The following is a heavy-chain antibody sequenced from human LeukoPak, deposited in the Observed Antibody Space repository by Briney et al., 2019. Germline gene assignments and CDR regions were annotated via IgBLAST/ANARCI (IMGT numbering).Heavy chain of an antibody. J-gene: IGHJ3*02. CDR3: ARLNPVGAIAFDI. V-gene: IGHV4-59*08. D-gene: IGHD1-26*01. Sequence: PSETLSLTCTVSGGSISSYYWSWIRQPPGKGLEWIGYIYYSGSTNYNPSLKSRVTISVDTSKNQFSLKLSSVTAADTAVYYCARLNPVGAIAFDIWGQGIMVTVSS. CDR1: GGSISSYY. CDR2: IYYSGST.